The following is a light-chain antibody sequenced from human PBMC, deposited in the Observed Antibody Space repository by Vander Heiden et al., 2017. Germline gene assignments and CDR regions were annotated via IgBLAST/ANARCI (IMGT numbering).Light chain of an antibody. CDR2: GAS. CDR3: LQYNNWPPAT. Sequence: EIVMTQSPATLSVSPGERATLPRRASKRVSSNLAWYQQKPGQAPRLLIYGASTRSTGLPATFSGSWSGIEFTLTISSLQSEDFAVSSCLQYNNWPPATFGQGTKVEIK. CDR1: KRVSSN. V-gene: IGKV3-15*01. J-gene: IGKJ1*01.